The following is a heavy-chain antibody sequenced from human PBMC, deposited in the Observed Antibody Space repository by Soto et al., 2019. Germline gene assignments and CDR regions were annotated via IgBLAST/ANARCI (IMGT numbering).Heavy chain of an antibody. Sequence: PGGSLRLSCVASVFTFDSYVMSWVRQAPGKGLEWVSAITNSGGTTYYADSVKGRFTISRDNSKHTLYLQMNGLRAEDTALYYWAKGRPYGGYYYGMDGWGQGTTFTVSS. D-gene: IGHD4-17*01. CDR2: ITNSGGTT. CDR3: AKGRPYGGYYYGMDG. J-gene: IGHJ6*02. CDR1: VFTFDSYV. V-gene: IGHV3-23*01.